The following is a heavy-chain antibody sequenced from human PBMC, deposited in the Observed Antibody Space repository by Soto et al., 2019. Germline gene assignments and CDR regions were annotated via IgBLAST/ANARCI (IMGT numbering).Heavy chain of an antibody. J-gene: IGHJ5*02. V-gene: IGHV1-46*01. CDR3: ARGSGASNDL. CDR1: GYTFTNYY. D-gene: IGHD1-26*01. CDR2: INPSGGTT. Sequence: QAQLVQSGAEVKKPGAPVQVSCKASGYTFTNYYIHWVRQAPGQGLEYMGIINPSGGTTNYAQKFQGRVTLTMDTSTSTVYMEVSSLRSDDTAIYYCARGSGASNDLWGHGTLVTVSS.